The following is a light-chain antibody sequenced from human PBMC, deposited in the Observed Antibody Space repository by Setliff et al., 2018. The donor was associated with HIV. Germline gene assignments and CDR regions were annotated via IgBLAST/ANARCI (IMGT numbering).Light chain of an antibody. Sequence: QSVLTQPPSVSGSPGQSVTISCTGTSSDVGTYDYVSWYQQHTGKAPKLMIYDVSQRPSGVPDRFSGSKSGNTAALTISGLPAVDEADYCCCAYAGSYTSLYVFGTGTKGTGL. CDR3: CAYAGSYTSLYV. CDR1: SSDVGTYDY. V-gene: IGLV2-11*01. CDR2: DVS. J-gene: IGLJ1*01.